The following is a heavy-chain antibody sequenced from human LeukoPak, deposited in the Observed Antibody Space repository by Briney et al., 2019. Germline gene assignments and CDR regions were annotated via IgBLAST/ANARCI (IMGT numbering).Heavy chain of an antibody. D-gene: IGHD6-13*01. CDR2: IRDSGTAM. V-gene: IGHV3-11*01. CDR3: ARDSIAAAGGDAFDM. J-gene: IGHJ3*02. Sequence: GGSLRLSCAASGFAFSDYFMSWIRRAPGRGLEWVSNIRDSGTAMFYADSVKGRFTISRDNTKNSLYLQMNSLRADDTAVYYCARDSIAAAGGDAFDMWGQGTMVTVSS. CDR1: GFAFSDYF.